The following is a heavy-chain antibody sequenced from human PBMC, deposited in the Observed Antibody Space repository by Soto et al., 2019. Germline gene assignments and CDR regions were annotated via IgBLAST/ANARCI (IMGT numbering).Heavy chain of an antibody. J-gene: IGHJ6*03. V-gene: IGHV4-34*01. CDR3: ARGRNRGPRYYHYYMDV. Sequence: SETLSLTCAVYGGSFSGYYWSWIRQPPGKGLEWIGEINHSGSTNYNPSLKSRVTISVDTSKNQFSLKLSSVTAADTAVYYCARGRNRGPRYYHYYMDVWGKGTTVTVSS. CDR1: GGSFSGYY. CDR2: INHSGST.